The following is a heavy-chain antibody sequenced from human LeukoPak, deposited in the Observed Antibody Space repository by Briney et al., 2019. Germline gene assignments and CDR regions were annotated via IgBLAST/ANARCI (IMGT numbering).Heavy chain of an antibody. Sequence: GGSLRLSCAASGFTFSSYSMNWVRQAPGKGLEWVSSISSSSSYIYYADSVKGRFTISRDNAKNSLYLQMNSLRAEDTAVYYCAREPPYGGNAEYWGQGTLVTVSS. V-gene: IGHV3-21*01. D-gene: IGHD4-23*01. CDR3: AREPPYGGNAEY. CDR1: GFTFSSYS. CDR2: ISSSSSYI. J-gene: IGHJ4*02.